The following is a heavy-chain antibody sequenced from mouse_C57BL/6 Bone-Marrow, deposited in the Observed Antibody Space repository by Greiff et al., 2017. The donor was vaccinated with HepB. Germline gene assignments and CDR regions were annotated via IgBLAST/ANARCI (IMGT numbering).Heavy chain of an antibody. CDR2: INPNNGGT. D-gene: IGHD1-1*01. CDR3: ARRGLLLTYFDY. V-gene: IGHV1-26*01. J-gene: IGHJ2*01. CDR1: GYTFTDYY. Sequence: EVQLQQSGPELVKPGASVKISCKASGYTFTDYYMNWVKQSHGKSLEWIGDINPNNGGTSYNQKFKGKATLTVDKSSSTAYMELRSLTSEDSAVYYCARRGLLLTYFDYWGQGTTLTVSS.